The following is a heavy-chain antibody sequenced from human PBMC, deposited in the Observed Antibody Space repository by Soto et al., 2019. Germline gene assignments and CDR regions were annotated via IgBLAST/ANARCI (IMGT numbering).Heavy chain of an antibody. D-gene: IGHD5-18*01. Sequence: GGSLRLSCAASGFTFSSYAMSWVRQAPGKGLEWVSGISGSGDTTSYAESVKGRFTISRDNSENTLYLQMNSLRAEDTAVYYCAKEPQYSYGSNFDYWGQGTLVTVSS. V-gene: IGHV3-23*01. CDR2: ISGSGDTT. CDR1: GFTFSSYA. J-gene: IGHJ4*02. CDR3: AKEPQYSYGSNFDY.